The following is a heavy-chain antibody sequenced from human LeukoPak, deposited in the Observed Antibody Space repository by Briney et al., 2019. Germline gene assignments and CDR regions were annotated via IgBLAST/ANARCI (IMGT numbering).Heavy chain of an antibody. CDR3: ARDVGLLWFGELRGNWFDP. V-gene: IGHV4-4*07. CDR1: GGSISSYY. J-gene: IGHJ5*02. D-gene: IGHD3-10*01. Sequence: PSETLSLTCTASGGSISSYYWSWIRQPAGKGLEWIGRIYTSGSTNYNPSLKSRVTVSVDTSKNQFSLKLSSVTAADMAVYYCARDVGLLWFGELRGNWFDPWGQGTLVTVSS. CDR2: IYTSGST.